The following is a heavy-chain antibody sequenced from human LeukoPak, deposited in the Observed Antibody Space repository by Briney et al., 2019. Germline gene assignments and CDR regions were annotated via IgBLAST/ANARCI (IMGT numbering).Heavy chain of an antibody. CDR2: INHSRST. J-gene: IGHJ4*02. CDR1: GGSFSGYY. Sequence: SETLSLTCAVYGGSFSGYYWSWIRQSPGKGLEWIGEINHSRSTNYNPSLKSRVNILIDPSKKQFSLKLSSVSAADTAVYYCARSGTYQHSSSYDYWGQGTLVTVSS. CDR3: ARSGTYQHSSSYDY. D-gene: IGHD6-13*01. V-gene: IGHV4-34*01.